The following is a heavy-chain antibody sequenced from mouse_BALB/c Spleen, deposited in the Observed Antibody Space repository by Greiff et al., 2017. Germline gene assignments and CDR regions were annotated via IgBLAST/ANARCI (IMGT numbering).Heavy chain of an antibody. CDR2: INPSNGRT. CDR3: ARDPGY. V-gene: IGHV1S81*02. Sequence: QVQLQQPGAELVKPGASVKLSCKASGYTFTSYWMHWVKQRPGQGLEWIGEINPSNGRTNYNEKFKSKATLTVDKSSSTAYMQLSNLTSEDSAVYYCARDPGYWGQGTTLTVSS. J-gene: IGHJ2*01. CDR1: GYTFTSYW.